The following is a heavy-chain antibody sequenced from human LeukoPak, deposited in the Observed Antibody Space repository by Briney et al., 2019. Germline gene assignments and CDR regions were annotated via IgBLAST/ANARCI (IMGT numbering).Heavy chain of an antibody. J-gene: IGHJ5*02. Sequence: PGGSLRLSCAASGFTFSSYSMNWVRQAPGKGLEWVANIKQDGSEKYYVDSVKGRFTISRDNAKNSLYLQMNSLRAEDTAVYYCARGKDIVVVPAAISGPAWFDPWGQGTLVTVSS. CDR2: IKQDGSEK. CDR1: GFTFSSYS. D-gene: IGHD2-2*01. V-gene: IGHV3-7*01. CDR3: ARGKDIVVVPAAISGPAWFDP.